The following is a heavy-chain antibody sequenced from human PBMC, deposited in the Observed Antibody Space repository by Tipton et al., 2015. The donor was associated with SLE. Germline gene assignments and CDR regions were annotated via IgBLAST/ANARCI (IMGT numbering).Heavy chain of an antibody. V-gene: IGHV4-59*01. J-gene: IGHJ2*01. CDR3: ARNLETATGHWYFDP. Sequence: TLSLTCTVSGGSITTYYWSWIRQPPGKGLEWIGYVYNSGSTYYNPSLKSRVTMSIDTSKNQFSLKLTSVTAADTAMYYCARNLETATGHWYFDPWGRGTLVTVSS. CDR1: GGSITTYY. CDR2: VYNSGST. D-gene: IGHD1-14*01.